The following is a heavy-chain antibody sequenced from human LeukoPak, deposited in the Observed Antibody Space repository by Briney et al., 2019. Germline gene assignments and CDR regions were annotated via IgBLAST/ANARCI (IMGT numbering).Heavy chain of an antibody. D-gene: IGHD3-22*01. CDR1: GGSISSGGYY. CDR2: IYYSRST. Sequence: PSETLSLTCTVSGGSISSGGYYWSWIRQHPGKGLEWIGYIYYSRSTYYNPSLKSRVTISVDTSKNQFSLKLSSVTAADTAVYYCARLVVIEAFDIWGQGTMVTVSS. J-gene: IGHJ3*02. CDR3: ARLVVIEAFDI. V-gene: IGHV4-31*03.